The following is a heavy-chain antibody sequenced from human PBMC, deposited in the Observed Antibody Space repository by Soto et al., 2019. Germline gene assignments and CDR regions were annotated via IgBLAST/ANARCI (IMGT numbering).Heavy chain of an antibody. CDR2: IYYSGST. Sequence: SETLSLTRTVSGGSISSGGYYWSWIRQHPGKGQEWIGYIYYSGSTYYNPSLKSRVTISVDTSKNQFSLKLSSVTAADTAVYYCARNVLRFLEWLSQDNWFDPWGQGTLVTVSS. D-gene: IGHD3-3*01. V-gene: IGHV4-31*03. CDR3: ARNVLRFLEWLSQDNWFDP. CDR1: GGSISSGGYY. J-gene: IGHJ5*02.